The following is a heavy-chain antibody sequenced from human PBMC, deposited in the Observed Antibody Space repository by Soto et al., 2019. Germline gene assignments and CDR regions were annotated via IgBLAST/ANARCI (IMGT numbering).Heavy chain of an antibody. J-gene: IGHJ6*02. CDR1: GFTFSSYG. CDR3: AREDRSGYAMHYYYGMDV. Sequence: QVQLVESGGGVVQPGRSLRLSCAASGFTFSSYGMHWVRQAPGKGLEWVAVIWYDGSNKYYADSVKGRFTISRDNSKNTLYLQMNSLRADDTAVYYCAREDRSGYAMHYYYGMDVWGQGTTVTVSS. V-gene: IGHV3-33*01. CDR2: IWYDGSNK. D-gene: IGHD5-12*01.